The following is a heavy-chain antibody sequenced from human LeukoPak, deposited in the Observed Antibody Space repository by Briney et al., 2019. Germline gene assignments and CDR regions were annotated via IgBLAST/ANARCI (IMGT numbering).Heavy chain of an antibody. V-gene: IGHV3-33*01. J-gene: IGHJ4*02. Sequence: GSLRLSCAAFGFTFSTYGMHWVRQAPGKGLEWVAVIWYDGDNKKYADSVKGRFTISRDNSKNTLYLQMNSLRAEDTAVYYCARDKGAYGDFANYWGQGTLVIVSS. D-gene: IGHD4-17*01. CDR2: IWYDGDNK. CDR3: ARDKGAYGDFANY. CDR1: GFTFSTYG.